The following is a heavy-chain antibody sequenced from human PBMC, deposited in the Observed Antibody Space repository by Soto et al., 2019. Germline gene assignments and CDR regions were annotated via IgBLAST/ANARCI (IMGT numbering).Heavy chain of an antibody. CDR2: IYYSGST. V-gene: IGHV4-61*01. CDR3: ARGSGPNDAFDI. J-gene: IGHJ3*02. Sequence: QVQLQESGPGLVKPSETLSLTCTVSGGSVSSGSYYWSWIRQPPGKGLEWIGYIYYSGSTNYNPSLKSRVTISVDTSKNQFSLKLSSVTAADTAVYCCARGSGPNDAFDIWGQGTMVTVSS. D-gene: IGHD2-15*01. CDR1: GGSVSSGSYY.